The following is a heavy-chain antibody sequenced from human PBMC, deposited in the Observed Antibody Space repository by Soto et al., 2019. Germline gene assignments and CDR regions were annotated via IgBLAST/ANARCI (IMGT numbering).Heavy chain of an antibody. CDR3: ARGIWSQHGASYYLDS. J-gene: IGHJ4*02. D-gene: IGHD1-1*01. CDR2: INAGNGHT. V-gene: IGHV1-3*01. CDR1: GFTFTDYA. Sequence: QVQLVQSGTEVKNPGASVKIYCRASGFTFTDYAIQWVRQAPGERLEWMGWINAGNGHTKYSQKFQGRVTISRDASASTAYMDLSSLRSEDTAVYYCARGIWSQHGASYYLDSWGRGAVVTVSS.